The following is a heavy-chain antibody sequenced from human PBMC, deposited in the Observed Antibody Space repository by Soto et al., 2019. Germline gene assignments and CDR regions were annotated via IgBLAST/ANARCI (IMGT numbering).Heavy chain of an antibody. CDR2: IYYSGST. Sequence: SETLSLTCTVSGGSISSYYWSWIRQPPGKGLEWIGYIYYSGSTNYNPSLKSRVTISVDTSKNQFSLKLSSVTAADTAVYYCARGEPDTAMVLFDYWGQGTLVTV. CDR1: GGSISSYY. D-gene: IGHD5-18*01. V-gene: IGHV4-59*01. J-gene: IGHJ4*02. CDR3: ARGEPDTAMVLFDY.